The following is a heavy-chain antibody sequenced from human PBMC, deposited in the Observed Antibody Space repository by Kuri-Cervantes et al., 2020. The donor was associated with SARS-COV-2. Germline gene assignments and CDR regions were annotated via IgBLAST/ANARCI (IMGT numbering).Heavy chain of an antibody. V-gene: IGHV3-48*01. CDR3: ARDSSSGWFSY. CDR1: GFTFSSYS. J-gene: IGHJ4*02. D-gene: IGHD6-19*01. CDR2: ISSSSSTI. Sequence: GESLKISCAASGFTFSSYSMNWVRQAPGKGLEWVSYISSSSSTIYYADSVKGRSTISRDNAKNSLYLQMNSLRAEDTAVYYCARDSSSGWFSYWGQGTLVTVSS.